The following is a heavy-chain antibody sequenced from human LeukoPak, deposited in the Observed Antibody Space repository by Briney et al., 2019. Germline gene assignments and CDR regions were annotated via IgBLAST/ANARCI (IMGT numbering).Heavy chain of an antibody. Sequence: SQTLSLTCTVSGGSISSGGYYWSWIRQHPGKGLEWIGYIYYSGSTYYDPSLKSRVTISVDTSKNQFSLKLSSVTAADTAVYYCARSIAAAGTTYYFDYWGQGTLVTVSS. CDR3: ARSIAAAGTTYYFDY. V-gene: IGHV4-31*03. J-gene: IGHJ4*02. D-gene: IGHD6-13*01. CDR1: GGSISSGGYY. CDR2: IYYSGST.